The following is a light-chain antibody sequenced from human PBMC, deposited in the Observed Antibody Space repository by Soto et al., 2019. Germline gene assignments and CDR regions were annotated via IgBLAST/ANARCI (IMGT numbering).Light chain of an antibody. CDR3: QQRDTWPPFT. CDR1: QTVRNH. V-gene: IGKV3-11*01. Sequence: EIVLTQSPATLSLSPGERATLSCRASQTVRNHLAWYQQKPGQAPRLLIFDASNRASGIPTRVSGSGSGTAFTLSISSVEPEDFAVYYCQQRDTWPPFTFGPGTKVDFK. CDR2: DAS. J-gene: IGKJ3*01.